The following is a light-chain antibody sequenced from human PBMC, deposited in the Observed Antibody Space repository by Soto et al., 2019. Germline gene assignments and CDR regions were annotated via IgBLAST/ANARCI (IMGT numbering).Light chain of an antibody. CDR1: SSNIGNNY. CDR2: DND. V-gene: IGLV1-51*01. J-gene: IGLJ1*01. CDR3: GAWDSSLSAGV. Sequence: SVLTQPPSVSAAPGQKVTISCSGSSSNIGNNYVSWYQQLPGTAPKVLIFDNDKRPSGIPDRFSGSKSGTSATLGITGLQTGDEADYYCGAWDSSLSAGVFGTGTKLTVL.